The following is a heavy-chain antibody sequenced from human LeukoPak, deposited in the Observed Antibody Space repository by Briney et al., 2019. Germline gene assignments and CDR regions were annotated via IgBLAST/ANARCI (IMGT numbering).Heavy chain of an antibody. CDR3: ARESTVVSSLSDAFDI. Sequence: ASVKVSCKASGGTFSSYAISWVRQAPGQGLEWMGRIIPILGIANYAQKFQGRVTITADKSTSTAYMELSSLRSEDTAVYYCARESTVVSSLSDAFDIWGQGTMVTVSS. CDR2: IIPILGIA. J-gene: IGHJ3*02. D-gene: IGHD4-17*01. CDR1: GGTFSSYA. V-gene: IGHV1-69*04.